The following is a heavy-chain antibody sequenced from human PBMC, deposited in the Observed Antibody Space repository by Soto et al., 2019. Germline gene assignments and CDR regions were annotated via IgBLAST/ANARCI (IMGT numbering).Heavy chain of an antibody. CDR2: IIPIFGTA. CDR3: ARGRHWEATVRYGMDV. V-gene: IGHV1-69*12. D-gene: IGHD1-26*01. J-gene: IGHJ6*02. CDR1: GGTFSSYA. Sequence: QVQLVQSGAEVKKPGSSVKVSCKASGGTFSSYAISWVRQAPGQGLEWMGGIIPIFGTANYAQKFQGRVTITAAESTSTAYLALSSLRSEDTAVYYCARGRHWEATVRYGMDVWGQGTTVTVSS.